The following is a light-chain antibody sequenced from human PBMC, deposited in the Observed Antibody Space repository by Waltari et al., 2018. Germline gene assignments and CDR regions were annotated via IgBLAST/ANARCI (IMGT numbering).Light chain of an antibody. CDR3: LTSDAATGV. V-gene: IGLV3-1*01. Sequence: SYELTQPPSVSVSPGETAVINCFGDKMGDRYDSWYRLKPGQSPVLLIYKDSRRPSGIPERFSGSNSGDKATLTISGAQALDEGDYYCLTSDAATGVFGGGTKLTVL. CDR2: KDS. J-gene: IGLJ3*02. CDR1: KMGDRY.